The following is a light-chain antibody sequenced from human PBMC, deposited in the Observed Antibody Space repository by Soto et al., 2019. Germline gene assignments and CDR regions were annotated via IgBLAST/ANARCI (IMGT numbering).Light chain of an antibody. CDR1: QSISNW. V-gene: IGKV1-5*01. Sequence: IQITQSPSTLPASVGDRVTITCRASQSISNWLAWYQKKPGTATKVLIYHASNLQSGVPSRFSGSGSGTEFTLTISSLQPDDFATYYCQQYNSYSFGQGTKVDI. CDR3: QQYNSYS. CDR2: HAS. J-gene: IGKJ1*01.